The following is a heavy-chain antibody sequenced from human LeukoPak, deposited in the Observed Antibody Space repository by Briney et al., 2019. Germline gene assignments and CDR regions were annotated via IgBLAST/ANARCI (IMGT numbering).Heavy chain of an antibody. J-gene: IGHJ3*01. CDR2: ISNSGSNR. Sequence: GGSLRLSCVGSGFTFSSYEMNWVRQAPGKGLEWVSFISNSGSNRYYIDSVKGRLTISRDNPKNALYLQMNSLRPEDTALYYCARELGVCSGGSCDAYDLWGQGTMVTVSS. D-gene: IGHD2-15*01. V-gene: IGHV3-48*03. CDR1: GFTFSSYE. CDR3: ARELGVCSGGSCDAYDL.